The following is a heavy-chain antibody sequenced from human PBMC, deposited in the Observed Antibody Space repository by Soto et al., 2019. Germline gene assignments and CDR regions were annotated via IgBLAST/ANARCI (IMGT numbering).Heavy chain of an antibody. V-gene: IGHV4-30-4*01. Sequence: PSETLSLTCTVSGGSISSGDYYWSWIRQPPGKGLEWIGYIYYSGSTYYNPSLKSRVTISVDTSKNQFSLKLSSVTAADTAVYYCARASGWDTAIPGDYYHYVMDVWGQGTTVIVSS. D-gene: IGHD5-18*01. J-gene: IGHJ6*02. CDR1: GGSISSGDYY. CDR3: ARASGWDTAIPGDYYHYVMDV. CDR2: IYYSGST.